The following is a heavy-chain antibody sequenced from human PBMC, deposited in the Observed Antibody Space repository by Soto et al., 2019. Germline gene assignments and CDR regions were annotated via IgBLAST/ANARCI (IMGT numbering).Heavy chain of an antibody. V-gene: IGHV1-3*01. CDR3: ARDVGDYYDSSGYYKTDNWFDP. D-gene: IGHD3-22*01. CDR1: GYTFTSYA. J-gene: IGHJ5*02. CDR2: INAGNGNT. Sequence: ASVKVSCKASGYTFTSYAMHWVRQAPGQRLEWMGWINAGNGNTKYSQKFQGRVTITRDTSASTAYMELSSLRSEDTAVYYCARDVGDYYDSSGYYKTDNWFDPWGQGTLVTVSS.